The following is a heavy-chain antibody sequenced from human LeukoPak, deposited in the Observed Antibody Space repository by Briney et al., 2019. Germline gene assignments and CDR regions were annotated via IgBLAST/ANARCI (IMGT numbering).Heavy chain of an antibody. Sequence: PGGSLRLSCTTSGFTFGDYAMSWVRQAPGKGLDWVGFIRSKAYGVTTEYAASVKGRFSISRDDSKSIAYLQMNSLKIEDTAVYYCSRVAPLFYDYVSPDYWGQGTLVTVSS. CDR2: IRSKAYGVTT. CDR1: GFTFGDYA. V-gene: IGHV3-49*04. D-gene: IGHD3-16*01. J-gene: IGHJ4*02. CDR3: SRVAPLFYDYVSPDY.